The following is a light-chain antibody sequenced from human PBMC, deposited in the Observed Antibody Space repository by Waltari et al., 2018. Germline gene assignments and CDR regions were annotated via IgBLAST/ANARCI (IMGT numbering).Light chain of an antibody. CDR3: LQYNNWPYT. J-gene: IGKJ2*01. CDR2: GAS. V-gene: IGKV3-15*01. CDR1: QNIGTS. Sequence: EIEMTQSPASLSVSPGETAILTCRASQNIGTSLSWFQLRPGRAPRDLSYGASTRATGIPARFSASGSGTEFSLTISSLQSDDFAVYYCLQYNNWPYTFGQGTRLEIK.